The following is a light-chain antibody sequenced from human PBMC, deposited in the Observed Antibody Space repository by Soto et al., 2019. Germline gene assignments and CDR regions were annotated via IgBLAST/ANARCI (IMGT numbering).Light chain of an antibody. CDR3: QQYNTYSLT. V-gene: IGKV1-5*01. J-gene: IGKJ4*01. CDR1: QSFSSW. CDR2: DAS. Sequence: DIQMTHSPSTLSASVGDRVTITCRASQSFSSWLAWYQQKPGKAPKLLIYDASSLESGVPSRFSGSGSGTEFTLTISSLQPDDFATYYCQQYNTYSLTFGGGTRVEIK.